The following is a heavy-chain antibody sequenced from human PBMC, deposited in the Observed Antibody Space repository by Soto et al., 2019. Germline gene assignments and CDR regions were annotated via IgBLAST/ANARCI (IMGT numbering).Heavy chain of an antibody. Sequence: PSETLSLTCAVSGYSISSSNWWGWIRQPPGKGLEWIGYIYYSGSTYYNPSLKSRVTISVDSSKNHFSLRVTSVTAADTAIYYCARAPYYGAGDAFHIWGQGTMVTVSS. CDR1: GYSISSSNW. D-gene: IGHD3-10*01. V-gene: IGHV4-28*03. CDR3: ARAPYYGAGDAFHI. CDR2: IYYSGST. J-gene: IGHJ3*02.